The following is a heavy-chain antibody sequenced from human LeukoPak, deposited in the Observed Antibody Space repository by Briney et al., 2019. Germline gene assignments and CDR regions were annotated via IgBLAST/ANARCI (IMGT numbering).Heavy chain of an antibody. Sequence: PGGSLRLSCAASGFTFSNFWMSWVRQAPGKGLEWVANIKPEGSEKYYVDYVKGRFNLSRDNAKNSLYLQMNSLRAEDTAVYSCSRKRLLDVRGQGTTVAVSS. J-gene: IGHJ6*02. CDR3: SRKRLLDV. CDR1: GFTFSNFW. CDR2: IKPEGSEK. V-gene: IGHV3-7*01.